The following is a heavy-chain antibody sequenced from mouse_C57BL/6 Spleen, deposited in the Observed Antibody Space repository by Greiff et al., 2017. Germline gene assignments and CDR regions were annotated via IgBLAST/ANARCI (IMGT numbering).Heavy chain of an antibody. CDR3: ARLDGYPYYAMDY. D-gene: IGHD2-3*01. V-gene: IGHV5-12*01. Sequence: EVQLVESGGGLVQPGGSLKLSCAASGFTFSDYYMYWVRQTPEKRLEWVAYISNGGGSTYYPDTVKGRFTISRDNAKNTLYLQMSRLKSEDTAMYYCARLDGYPYYAMDYWGQGTSVTVSS. J-gene: IGHJ4*01. CDR1: GFTFSDYY. CDR2: ISNGGGST.